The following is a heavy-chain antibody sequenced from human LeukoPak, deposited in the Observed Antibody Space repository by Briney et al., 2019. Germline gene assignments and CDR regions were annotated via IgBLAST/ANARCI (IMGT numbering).Heavy chain of an antibody. CDR2: IYYSGST. D-gene: IGHD4-17*01. Sequence: PSETLSLTCTVSGGSISSYYWSWIRQPPGKGLEWIGYIYYSGSTDYNSSLKSRVTISVDTSKNQFSLKLSSVTAADTAVYYCARHGMATVSNTLDYWGQGTLVTVSS. CDR1: GGSISSYY. J-gene: IGHJ4*02. V-gene: IGHV4-59*08. CDR3: ARHGMATVSNTLDY.